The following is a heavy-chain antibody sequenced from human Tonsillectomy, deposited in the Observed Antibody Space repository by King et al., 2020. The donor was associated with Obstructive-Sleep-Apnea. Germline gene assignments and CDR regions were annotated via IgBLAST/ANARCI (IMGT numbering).Heavy chain of an antibody. J-gene: IGHJ6*02. Sequence: VQLVESGGGLVQSGRSLRLSCTTSGFTFGDYPMSWLRQAPGKGLEWVGFIRTKVFGGTTDYAASVTDRFTILRDDSTSIAYLQMSSLKPEDTGVYFCTRGAAAGIEGMDVWGQGTTVIVYS. D-gene: IGHD6-13*01. CDR2: IRTKVFGGTT. CDR3: TRGAAAGIEGMDV. CDR1: GFTFGDYP. V-gene: IGHV3-49*03.